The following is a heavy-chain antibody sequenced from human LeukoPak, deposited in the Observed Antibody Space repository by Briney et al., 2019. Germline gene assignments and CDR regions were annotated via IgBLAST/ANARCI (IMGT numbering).Heavy chain of an antibody. V-gene: IGHV3-33*06. CDR2: IWYDGSNK. CDR3: AKDSGDYVGDYYFDY. CDR1: GFTFSSYG. J-gene: IGHJ4*02. Sequence: PGRSLRLSCAASGFTFSSYGMHWVRQAPGKGLEWVAVIWYDGSNKYYADSVKGRFTISRDNSKNTLYLQMNSLRAEDTAVYYCAKDSGDYVGDYYFDYWGQGTLVIVSS. D-gene: IGHD4-23*01.